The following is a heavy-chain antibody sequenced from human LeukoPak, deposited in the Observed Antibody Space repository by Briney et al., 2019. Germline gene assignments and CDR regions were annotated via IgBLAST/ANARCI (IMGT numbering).Heavy chain of an antibody. D-gene: IGHD1-26*01. J-gene: IGHJ4*02. V-gene: IGHV3-33*06. CDR3: AKPTRGSGSFLIEY. CDR1: GFTFSSCG. CDR2: IWNDGSYK. Sequence: GGSLRLSRAASGFTFSSCGMHWVRQAPGKGLEWVAVIWNDGSYKYYADSVKGRFTISRDNSKNTLYLEMNSLRAEDTAVYYCAKPTRGSGSFLIEYWGQGTLVTVSS.